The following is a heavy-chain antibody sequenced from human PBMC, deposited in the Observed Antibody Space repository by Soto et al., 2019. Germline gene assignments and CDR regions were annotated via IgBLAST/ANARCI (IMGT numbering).Heavy chain of an antibody. Sequence: PSETLSLTCTVSGGSISSYYWSWIRQPPGKGLEWIGYIYYSGSTNYNPSLKSRVTISVDTSKNQFSLKLSSVTAADTAVYYCARRQLPSGYLDYWGQGTLVTVSS. J-gene: IGHJ4*02. CDR3: ARRQLPSGYLDY. CDR1: GGSISSYY. D-gene: IGHD3-3*01. CDR2: IYYSGST. V-gene: IGHV4-59*08.